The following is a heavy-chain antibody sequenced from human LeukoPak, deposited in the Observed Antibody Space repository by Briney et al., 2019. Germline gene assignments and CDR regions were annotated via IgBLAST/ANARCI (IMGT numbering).Heavy chain of an antibody. CDR2: ISGSRNIM. V-gene: IGHV3-11*01. J-gene: IGHJ4*02. CDR1: GFTFSDYY. CDR3: AKDIRGAPLEYFDY. Sequence: GGSLRLSCAASGFTFSDYYMSWIRQAPGKGLEWVSYISGSRNIMYYADSVKGRFTISRDNAKNSLYLQMNSLRAEDTALYYCAKDIRGAPLEYFDYWGQGTLVTVSS. D-gene: IGHD3-10*01.